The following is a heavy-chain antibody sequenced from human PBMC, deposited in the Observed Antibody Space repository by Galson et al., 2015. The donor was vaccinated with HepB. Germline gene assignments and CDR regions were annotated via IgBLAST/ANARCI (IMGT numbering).Heavy chain of an antibody. J-gene: IGHJ4*02. CDR2: ISYDGSNK. CDR1: GFTFSSYA. V-gene: IGHV3-30*04. CDR3: ARVKGGFVELRY. Sequence: SLRLSCAASGFTFSSYAMHWVRQAPGKGLEWVAVISYDGSNKYYADSVKGRFTISRDNSKNTLYLQMNSLRAEDTAVYYCARVKGGFVELRYWGQGTLVTVSS. D-gene: IGHD3-10*01.